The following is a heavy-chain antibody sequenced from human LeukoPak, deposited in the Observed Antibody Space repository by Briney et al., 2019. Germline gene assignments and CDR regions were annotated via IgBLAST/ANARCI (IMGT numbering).Heavy chain of an antibody. CDR3: AREGGTTRKCDY. J-gene: IGHJ4*02. D-gene: IGHD1-1*01. V-gene: IGHV4-39*02. Sequence: SETLSLTCIVSGGSISSTIHNWGWIRQPPGKGLEWIGSIYYSGNTYYNPSLKSRVTISVDTSKNQFSLKLSSVTAADTAVYCCAREGGTTRKCDYWGQGTLVTVSS. CDR2: IYYSGNT. CDR1: GGSISSTIHN.